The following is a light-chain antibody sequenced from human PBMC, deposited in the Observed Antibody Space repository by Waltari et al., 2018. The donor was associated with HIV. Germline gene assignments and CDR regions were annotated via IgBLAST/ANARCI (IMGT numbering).Light chain of an antibody. CDR2: RNN. J-gene: IGLJ2*01. CDR3: AAWDDSLNGGL. V-gene: IGLV1-44*01. CDR1: RFNIGSNI. Sequence: QSVLIQPPSASGPLGQRVTISCSGGRFNIGSNIVNWYQQLPGPAPKLLIHRNNQRPSGVPDRFSGSKSGTSASLAIRGLQSEDEADYYCAAWDDSLNGGLFGGGTKVTVL.